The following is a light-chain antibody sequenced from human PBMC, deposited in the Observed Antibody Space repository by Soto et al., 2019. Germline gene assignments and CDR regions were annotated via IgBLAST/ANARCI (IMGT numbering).Light chain of an antibody. CDR2: KAS. V-gene: IGKV1-5*03. J-gene: IGKJ1*01. CDR3: QQYNSYPWS. CDR1: QSISSW. Sequence: DIQITQSPSTLSASVGDRVTITCRASQSISSWLAWYQQKPGKAPKLQYYKASRLESAVPSRSSGSGSGTEFTLTSSSLQPDYFATYICQQYNSYPWSFGQGTKVEIK.